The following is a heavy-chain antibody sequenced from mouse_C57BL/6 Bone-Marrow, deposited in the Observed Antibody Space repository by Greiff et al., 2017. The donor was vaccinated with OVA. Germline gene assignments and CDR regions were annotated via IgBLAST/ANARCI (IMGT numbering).Heavy chain of an antibody. CDR2: INYDGSST. CDR1: GFTFSDYY. V-gene: IGHV5-16*01. Sequence: EVQVVESEGGLVQPGSSMKLSCTASGFTFSDYYMAWVRQVPEKGLEWVANINYDGSSTYYLDSLKSRFIISRDNAKNILYLQMSSLKSEDTATYYCARDLHYYGSSYVYVDVWGTGTTVTVSS. J-gene: IGHJ1*03. CDR3: ARDLHYYGSSYVYVDV. D-gene: IGHD1-1*01.